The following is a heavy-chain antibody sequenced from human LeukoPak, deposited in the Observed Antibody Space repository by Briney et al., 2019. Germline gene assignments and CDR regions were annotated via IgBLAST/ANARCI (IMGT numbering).Heavy chain of an antibody. CDR3: ARGSYYDTSGYVNWYFDL. V-gene: IGHV3-7*01. Sequence: GGSLRLSCADSGFTFSSYAMSWFRKAPGKGLEWVASIIQGGSEKYYVDSVKGRFTISRDNAKNSLYLQMNSLRAEDTTVYYCARGSYYDTSGYVNWYFDLWGRGTLVTVSS. J-gene: IGHJ2*01. D-gene: IGHD3-22*01. CDR2: IIQGGSEK. CDR1: GFTFSSYA.